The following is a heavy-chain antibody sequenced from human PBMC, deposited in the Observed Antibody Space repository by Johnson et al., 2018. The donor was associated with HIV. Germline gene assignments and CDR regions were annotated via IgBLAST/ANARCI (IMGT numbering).Heavy chain of an antibody. CDR1: GFTFSSYG. J-gene: IGHJ3*02. CDR2: IRYDGSNK. CDR3: AKPQSGYALGLGAFDI. V-gene: IGHV3-30*02. D-gene: IGHD5-12*01. Sequence: QMLLVESGGGVVQPGGSLRLSCAASGFTFSSYGMHWVRQAPGKGLEWVAFIRYDGSNKYYADSVKGRFTISRDNSKNTLYLQMNSLRAEDTAVYYCAKPQSGYALGLGAFDIWGQGTMVTVSS.